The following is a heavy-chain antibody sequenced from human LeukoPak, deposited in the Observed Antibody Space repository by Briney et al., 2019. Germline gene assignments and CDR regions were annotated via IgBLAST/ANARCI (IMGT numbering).Heavy chain of an antibody. CDR3: ARVYSSSLTYYYYYYYMDV. CDR1: GYTFTSYD. CDR2: MNPNSGNT. Sequence: GASVKVSCKASGYTFTSYDINWVRQATGQGLEWMGWMNPNSGNTGYAQKFQGRVTMTRNTSISTAYMELSSLRSEDTAAYYCARVYSSSLTYYYYYYYMDVWGKGTTVTVSS. V-gene: IGHV1-8*01. J-gene: IGHJ6*03. D-gene: IGHD6-6*01.